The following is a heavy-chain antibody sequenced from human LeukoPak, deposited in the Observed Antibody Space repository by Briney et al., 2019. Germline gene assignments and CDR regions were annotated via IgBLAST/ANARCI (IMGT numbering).Heavy chain of an antibody. D-gene: IGHD4-17*01. V-gene: IGHV3-7*01. CDR3: ARDLYGDYVGFDY. CDR2: IKQDGSEK. J-gene: IGHJ4*02. CDR1: GFTFSSYA. Sequence: GGSLRLSCAASGFTFSSYAMHWVRQAPGKGLEWVANIKQDGSEKYYVDSVKGRFTISRDNAKNSLYLQMNSLRAEDTAVYYCARDLYGDYVGFDYWGQGTLVTVSS.